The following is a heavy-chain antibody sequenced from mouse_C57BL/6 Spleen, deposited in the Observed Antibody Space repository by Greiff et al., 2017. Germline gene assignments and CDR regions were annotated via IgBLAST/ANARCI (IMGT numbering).Heavy chain of an antibody. CDR2: IYPGSGST. CDR1: GYTFTSYW. D-gene: IGHD2-5*01. J-gene: IGHJ3*01. Sequence: QVQLQQPGAELVKPGASVKMSCKASGYTFTSYWITWVKQRPGQGLEWIGDIYPGSGSTNYNEKFKSKATLTVDTSSSTAYMQLSSLTSEDSAVYYCARSAYYSNYPFAYGGQGTLVTVSA. CDR3: ARSAYYSNYPFAY. V-gene: IGHV1-55*01.